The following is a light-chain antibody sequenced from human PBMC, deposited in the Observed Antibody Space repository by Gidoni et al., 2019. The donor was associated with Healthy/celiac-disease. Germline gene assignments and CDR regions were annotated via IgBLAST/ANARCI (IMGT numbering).Light chain of an antibody. J-gene: IGKJ1*01. CDR1: QGSSTY. CDR3: QKYNSAPWT. V-gene: IGKV1-27*01. Sequence: IQLPQSPSSLSASVGASVTITCRASQGSSTYLAWYQQKPVKVPKLLIDAASTLQSGVPSRFSGSGSGTDFTLTISSLQPEDVATDYFQKYNSAPWTFGQGTKVEIK. CDR2: AAS.